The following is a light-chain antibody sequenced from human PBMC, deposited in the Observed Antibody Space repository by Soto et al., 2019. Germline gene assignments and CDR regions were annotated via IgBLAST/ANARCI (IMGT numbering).Light chain of an antibody. CDR2: DAS. Sequence: EIVLTQSPATLSLSPGDRATLSCRASQGVSSYLAWYQQKPGQAPRLLIYDASNRATGIPARFSGSGSGTDFTLTISSLEPEEFAVYYCQQRSNWITLGQGTRLEI. J-gene: IGKJ5*01. CDR3: QQRSNWIT. V-gene: IGKV3-11*01. CDR1: QGVSSY.